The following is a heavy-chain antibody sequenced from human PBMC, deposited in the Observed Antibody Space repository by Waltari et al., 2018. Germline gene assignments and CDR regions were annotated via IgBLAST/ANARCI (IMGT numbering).Heavy chain of an antibody. D-gene: IGHD4-17*01. V-gene: IGHV3-7*01. J-gene: IGHJ4*02. CDR3: AGIIFPYGDYYFDY. Sequence: EVQLVESGGGLVQPGGSLRLSCAASGFTFSSYWMSWVRQAPGKGLEWVANIKQDGSEKYYVDSVKGRFTISRDNAKNSLYLQMNSLRAEDTAVYYCAGIIFPYGDYYFDYWGQGTLVTVSS. CDR2: IKQDGSEK. CDR1: GFTFSSYW.